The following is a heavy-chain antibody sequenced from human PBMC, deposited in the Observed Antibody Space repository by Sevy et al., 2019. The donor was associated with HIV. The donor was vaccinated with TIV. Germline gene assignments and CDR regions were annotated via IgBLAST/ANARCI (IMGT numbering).Heavy chain of an antibody. D-gene: IGHD3-10*01. J-gene: IGHJ6*02. CDR1: GYTLTELS. V-gene: IGHV1-24*01. CDR2: FDPEDGEI. Sequence: ASVKVSCKISGYTLTELSIHWVRQAPGKGLEWMGGFDPEDGEIIYAQQFQGRVTMTEDTSTDTAYMEVSSLRSEETAVYYCAIDRDYYGMDVWGQGTTVTVSS. CDR3: AIDRDYYGMDV.